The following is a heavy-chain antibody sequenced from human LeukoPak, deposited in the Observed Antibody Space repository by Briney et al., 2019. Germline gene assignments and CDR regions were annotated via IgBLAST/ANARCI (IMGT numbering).Heavy chain of an antibody. V-gene: IGHV4-39*01. CDR2: IYYSGST. CDR1: GGSISSSSYY. Sequence: PSETLSLTCTVSGGSISSSSYYWGWIRQPPGKGLEWIGSIYYSGSTYYNPSLKSRVTISVDTSKNQFSLKLSSVTAADTAVYYCARAKYYDILTGHIAGGMDVWGQGTTVTVSS. D-gene: IGHD3-9*01. J-gene: IGHJ6*02. CDR3: ARAKYYDILTGHIAGGMDV.